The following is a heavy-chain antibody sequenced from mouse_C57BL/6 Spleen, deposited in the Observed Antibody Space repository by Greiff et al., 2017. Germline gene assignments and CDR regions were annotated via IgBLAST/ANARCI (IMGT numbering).Heavy chain of an antibody. Sequence: QVHVKQPGAELVRPGSSVKLSCKASGYTFTSYWMDWVKQRPGQGLEWIGNIYPSDSETHYNQKFKDKATLTVDKSSSTAYMQLSSLTSEDSAVYYCAREGGNYGYFDVWGTGTTVTVSS. CDR1: GYTFTSYW. CDR3: AREGGNYGYFDV. J-gene: IGHJ1*03. V-gene: IGHV1-61*01. CDR2: IYPSDSET. D-gene: IGHD2-1*01.